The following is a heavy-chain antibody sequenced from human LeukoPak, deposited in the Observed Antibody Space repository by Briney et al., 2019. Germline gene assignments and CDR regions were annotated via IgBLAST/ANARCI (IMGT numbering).Heavy chain of an antibody. Sequence: SVKVSCKASGGTFSSYAISWLPQAPGQGLEWMGGIIPIFGTANYAQKFQGRVTITTDESTSTAYMELSSLRSEDTAVYYCARGNVLGGRHFDYWGQGTLVTVSS. CDR1: GGTFSSYA. CDR3: ARGNVLGGRHFDY. CDR2: IIPIFGTA. D-gene: IGHD3-3*02. J-gene: IGHJ4*02. V-gene: IGHV1-69*05.